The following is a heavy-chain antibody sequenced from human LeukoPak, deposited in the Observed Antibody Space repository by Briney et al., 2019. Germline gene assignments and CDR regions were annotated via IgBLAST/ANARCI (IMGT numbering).Heavy chain of an antibody. CDR2: IYYSGST. CDR1: GGSISSSSYY. CDR3: ARYSIVGSYFDY. V-gene: IGHV4-39*01. D-gene: IGHD1-26*01. Sequence: PETLSLTCTVSGGSISSSSYYWGWIRQPPGKGLEWIGSIYYSGSTYYNPSLESRVTISVDTSKNQFSLNLSSVTAADTAVYYCARYSIVGSYFDYWGQGTLVTVSS. J-gene: IGHJ4*02.